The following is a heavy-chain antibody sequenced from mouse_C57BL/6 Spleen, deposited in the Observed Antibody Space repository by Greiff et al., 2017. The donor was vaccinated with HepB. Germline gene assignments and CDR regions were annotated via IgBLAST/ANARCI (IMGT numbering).Heavy chain of an antibody. V-gene: IGHV1-26*01. D-gene: IGHD2-1*01. CDR1: GYTFTDYY. Sequence: VQLQQSGPELVKPGASVKISCKASGYTFTDYYMNWVKQSHGKSLEWIGDINPNNGGTGYNQKFKGKATLTVDKSSSTAYMELRSLTSEDSAVYYCASPYGNYDAMDYWGQGTSVTVSS. J-gene: IGHJ4*01. CDR3: ASPYGNYDAMDY. CDR2: INPNNGGT.